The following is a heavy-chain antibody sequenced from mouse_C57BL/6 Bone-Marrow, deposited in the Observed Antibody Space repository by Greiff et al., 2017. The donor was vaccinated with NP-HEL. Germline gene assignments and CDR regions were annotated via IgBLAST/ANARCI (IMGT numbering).Heavy chain of an antibody. D-gene: IGHD1-1*01. CDR3: ARNRNYYGSSSYWYFDV. V-gene: IGHV1-19*01. CDR1: GYTFTDYY. CDR2: INPYNGGT. J-gene: IGHJ1*03. Sequence: VQLQQSGPVLVKPGASVKMSCKASGYTFTDYYMNWVKQSHGKSLEWIGVINPYNGGTSYNQKFKGKATLTVDKSSSTAYMELNSLTSEDSAVYYCARNRNYYGSSSYWYFDVWGTGTTVTVSS.